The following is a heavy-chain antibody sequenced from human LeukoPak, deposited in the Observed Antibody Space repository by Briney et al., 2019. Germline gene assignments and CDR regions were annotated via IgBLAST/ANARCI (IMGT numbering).Heavy chain of an antibody. Sequence: SGTLSLTCAVSGGSISSSNWWSWVRQPPGKGLEWIGEIYHSGSTNYNPSLKSRVTISVDKSKNQFPLKLSSVTAADTAVYYCASRDSSGWPAYYYYGMDVWGKGTTVTVSS. J-gene: IGHJ6*04. V-gene: IGHV4-4*02. CDR1: GGSISSSNW. D-gene: IGHD6-19*01. CDR2: IYHSGST. CDR3: ASRDSSGWPAYYYYGMDV.